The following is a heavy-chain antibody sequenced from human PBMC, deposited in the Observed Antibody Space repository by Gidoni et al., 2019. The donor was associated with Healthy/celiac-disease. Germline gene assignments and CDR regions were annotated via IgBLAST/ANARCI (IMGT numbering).Heavy chain of an antibody. CDR1: GYTLTELS. Sequence: QVQLVPSGAEVKKRGASVKVSCKVSGYTLTELSMHWVRQTPGKGLEWMGGFDPEDGETIYAQKFQSRVTMTENTSTDTAYMELSSLRSEDTAVYYCATYAGYSSSRPFDYWGQGTLVTVSS. J-gene: IGHJ4*02. CDR2: FDPEDGET. V-gene: IGHV1-24*01. D-gene: IGHD6-13*01. CDR3: ATYAGYSSSRPFDY.